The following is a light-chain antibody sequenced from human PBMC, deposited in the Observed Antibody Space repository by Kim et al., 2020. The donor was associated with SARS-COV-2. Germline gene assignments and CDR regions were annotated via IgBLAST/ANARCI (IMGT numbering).Light chain of an antibody. CDR2: DTS. CDR1: QSVRSY. V-gene: IGKV3-11*01. CDR3: QQRSDWPLT. Sequence: LAPGERATLSCRASQSVRSYLGWYRQKPGQAPRLLIYDTSNRAPGIPARFSGSGSGTDFTLTISSLEPEDFAIYYCQQRSDWPLTFGGGTKVDIK. J-gene: IGKJ4*01.